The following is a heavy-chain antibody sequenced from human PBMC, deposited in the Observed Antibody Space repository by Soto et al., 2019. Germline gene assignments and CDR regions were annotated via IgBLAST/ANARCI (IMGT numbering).Heavy chain of an antibody. CDR2: IYWDDDK. V-gene: IGHV2-5*02. J-gene: IGHJ4*02. D-gene: IGHD2-21*02. CDR3: AHGSCFGADCYPNPYFDF. CDR1: GFSLSTTEEG. Sequence: QITLKESGPTLVKPTQTLTLTCTFSGFSLSTTEEGVGWIRQPPGKAPEWLALIYWDDDKRYSPSLKTRLTITKDTSKNQVVLTVTNVDPVDTATYYCAHGSCFGADCYPNPYFDFWGQGIRVTVSS.